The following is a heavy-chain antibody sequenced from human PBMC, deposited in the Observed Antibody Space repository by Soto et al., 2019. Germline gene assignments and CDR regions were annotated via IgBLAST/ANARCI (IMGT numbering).Heavy chain of an antibody. J-gene: IGHJ6*02. CDR1: GYSFTNSW. V-gene: IGHV5-51*01. Sequence: GESLKISCKASGYSFTNSWISWVRQMPGKGLEWMGIIYPGDSDTRYSPSFQGQVTISADKSISTAYLQWSSLKASDTAMYYCAGGGVRGVITRTRDYYGMDVWGQGTTVTVSS. CDR3: AGGGVRGVITRTRDYYGMDV. CDR2: IYPGDSDT. D-gene: IGHD3-10*01.